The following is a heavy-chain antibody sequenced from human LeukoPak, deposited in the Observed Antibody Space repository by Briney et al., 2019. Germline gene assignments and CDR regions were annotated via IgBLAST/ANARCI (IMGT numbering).Heavy chain of an antibody. J-gene: IGHJ4*02. V-gene: IGHV3-74*01. CDR2: INSDGSST. D-gene: IGHD2-15*01. CDR1: GFTFSSYW. CDR3: ARGYRGHFDY. Sequence: GGSLRLSCAASGFTFSSYWMYWVRHAPGKGLVWVSRINSDGSSTSYADSVKGRFTISRDNAKNTLYLQMNSLRVEDTAVYYCARGYRGHFDYWGQGTLVTVSS.